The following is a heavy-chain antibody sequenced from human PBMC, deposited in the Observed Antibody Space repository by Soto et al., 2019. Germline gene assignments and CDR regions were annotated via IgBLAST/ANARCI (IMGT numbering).Heavy chain of an antibody. Sequence: GGSLRLSCAASGFTFSSYSMNWVRQAPGKGLEWVSSISSSSSYIYYADSVKGRFTISRDNAKNSLYLQMNSLRAEDTAVYYCARDSIVVVPAAQENWFDPWGQGTLVTVSS. V-gene: IGHV3-21*01. CDR3: ARDSIVVVPAAQENWFDP. CDR2: ISSSSSYI. D-gene: IGHD2-2*01. CDR1: GFTFSSYS. J-gene: IGHJ5*02.